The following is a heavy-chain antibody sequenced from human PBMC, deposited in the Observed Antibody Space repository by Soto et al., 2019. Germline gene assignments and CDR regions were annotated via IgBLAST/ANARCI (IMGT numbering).Heavy chain of an antibody. CDR1: GGSISSGGYY. CDR2: IYYSGST. CDR3: ARGDYYDSSGPFSDAFDI. J-gene: IGHJ3*02. D-gene: IGHD3-22*01. V-gene: IGHV4-31*03. Sequence: SETLSLTCTVSGGSISSGGYYWSWIRQHPGKGLEWIGYIYYSGSTYYNPSLKSRVTISVDTSKNQFSLKLSSVTAADTAVYYCARGDYYDSSGPFSDAFDIWGQGTMVT.